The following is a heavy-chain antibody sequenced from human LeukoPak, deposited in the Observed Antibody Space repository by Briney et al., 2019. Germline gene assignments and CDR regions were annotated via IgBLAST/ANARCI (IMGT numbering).Heavy chain of an antibody. CDR2: ISGSGGST. J-gene: IGHJ4*02. CDR3: AKDTEYSSSSGFDY. D-gene: IGHD6-6*01. V-gene: IGHV3-23*01. CDR1: GFTFSSYA. Sequence: GGSLRLSCAASGFTFSSYAMSWVRQAPGKGLEWVSAISGSGGSTYCADSVKGRFTISRDNSKNTLYLQMNSLRAEDTAVYYCAKDTEYSSSSGFDYWGQGTLVTVSS.